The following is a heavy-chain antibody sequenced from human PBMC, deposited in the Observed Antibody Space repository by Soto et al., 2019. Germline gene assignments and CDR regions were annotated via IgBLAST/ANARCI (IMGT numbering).Heavy chain of an antibody. J-gene: IGHJ5*02. V-gene: IGHV4-30-2*01. D-gene: IGHD3-10*01. CDR2: IYHFGST. CDR1: GGSISSGGYS. CDR3: ARADLWLGELLWFDP. Sequence: SETLSLTCAVSGGSISSGGYSWSWIRQPPGKGLEWIGYIYHFGSTYYNPSLKSRVTISVDRSKNQFSLKLSSVTAADTAVYYCARADLWLGELLWFDPWGQGTLVTVSS.